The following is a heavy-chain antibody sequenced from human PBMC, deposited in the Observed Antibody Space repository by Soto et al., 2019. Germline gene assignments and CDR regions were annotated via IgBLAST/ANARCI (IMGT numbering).Heavy chain of an antibody. Sequence: PGGSLRLSCAASGFTFSSYWMSWVRQAPGKGLEWVANIKQDGSEKYYVESVKGRFTISRDNAKNSLYLQMNSLRAEDTAVYYCAREAPAVAAYFDYWGQGTLVTVSS. J-gene: IGHJ4*02. CDR1: GFTFSSYW. CDR2: IKQDGSEK. CDR3: AREAPAVAAYFDY. D-gene: IGHD6-19*01. V-gene: IGHV3-7*03.